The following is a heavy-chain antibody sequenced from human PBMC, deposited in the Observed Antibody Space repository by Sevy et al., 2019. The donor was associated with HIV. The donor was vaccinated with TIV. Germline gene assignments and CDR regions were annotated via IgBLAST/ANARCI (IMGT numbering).Heavy chain of an antibody. J-gene: IGHJ3*02. Sequence: GGSLRLSCVASGFTFSTYAMHWVRQVPSKGLEWVADVWYDRSNENYVDSVKGRCNISRDNSKNTLYLQLNSLRVEDTAVYYCARDFQLRAFDIWGQGTMVTVSS. V-gene: IGHV3-33*01. CDR3: ARDFQLRAFDI. D-gene: IGHD1-7*01. CDR2: VWYDRSNE. CDR1: GFTFSTYA.